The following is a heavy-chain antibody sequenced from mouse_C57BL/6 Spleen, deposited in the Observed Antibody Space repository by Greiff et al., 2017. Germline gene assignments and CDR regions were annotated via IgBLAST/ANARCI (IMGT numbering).Heavy chain of an antibody. Sequence: EVQLQQSGPELVKPGASVKISCKASGYSFTDYNMNWVKQSNGQSLEWIGVINPNYGTTSYNQKFKGKATLTVDQSSSTAYMQLNSLTSEDSAVYYWARGGNYGSSYEGYFDVWGTGTTVTVSS. CDR1: GYSFTDYN. CDR3: ARGGNYGSSYEGYFDV. D-gene: IGHD1-1*01. CDR2: INPNYGTT. J-gene: IGHJ1*03. V-gene: IGHV1-39*01.